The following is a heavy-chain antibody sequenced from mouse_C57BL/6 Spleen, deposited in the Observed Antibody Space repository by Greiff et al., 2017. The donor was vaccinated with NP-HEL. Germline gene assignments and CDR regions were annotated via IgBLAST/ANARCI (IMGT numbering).Heavy chain of an antibody. CDR2: IWTGGGT. D-gene: IGHD2-4*01. CDR1: GFSLTSYA. J-gene: IGHJ3*01. CDR3: AAYDYEKAWFAY. Sequence: VKVVESGPGLVAPSQSLSITCTVSGFSLTSYAISWVRQPPGKGLEWLGVIWTGGGTNYNSALKSRLSISKDNSKSQVFLKMNSLQTDDTARYYCAAYDYEKAWFAYWGQGTLVTVSA. V-gene: IGHV2-9-1*01.